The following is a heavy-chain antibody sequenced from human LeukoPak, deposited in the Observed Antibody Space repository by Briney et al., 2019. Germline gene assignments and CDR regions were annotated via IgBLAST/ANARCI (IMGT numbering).Heavy chain of an antibody. J-gene: IGHJ3*02. Sequence: PGGSLRLSCAASGFTFSSYSMNWVRQAPGKGLEWVSSISSGSSYIYYADSVKGRFTISRDNAKNSLYLQMNSLRAEDTAVYYCARGAGSDAFDIWGQGTMVTVSS. CDR2: ISSGSSYI. V-gene: IGHV3-21*01. CDR1: GFTFSSYS. CDR3: ARGAGSDAFDI.